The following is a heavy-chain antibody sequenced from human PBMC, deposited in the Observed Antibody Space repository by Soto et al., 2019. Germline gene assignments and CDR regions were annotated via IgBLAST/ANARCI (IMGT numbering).Heavy chain of an antibody. CDR3: ARELDPYYGGNSLSLDY. J-gene: IGHJ4*02. CDR1: GGTFSTYG. CDR2: IIPKFGTT. Sequence: QVQLVQSGAEVKKPGSSVKVSCKASGGTFSTYGMNWVRLPPGQGLEWMGGIIPKFGTTNYAQKFQGRVTITADESTNTAYMELNYLRSEDTAVYFCARELDPYYGGNSLSLDYWGQGTLVTVSS. D-gene: IGHD4-17*01. V-gene: IGHV1-69*13.